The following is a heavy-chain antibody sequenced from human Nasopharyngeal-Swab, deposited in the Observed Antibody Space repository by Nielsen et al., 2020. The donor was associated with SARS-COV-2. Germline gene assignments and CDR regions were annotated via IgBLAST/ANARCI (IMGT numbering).Heavy chain of an antibody. Sequence: GESLKISCAASGFTFSSYGMHWVRQAPGKGLEWVAVIWYDGSNKYYADSVKGRFTISRDNSKNTLYLQMNSLRAEDTAVYYCARDFSSSDADAFDIWGQGTMVTVSS. D-gene: IGHD6-6*01. CDR3: ARDFSSSDADAFDI. J-gene: IGHJ3*02. CDR2: IWYDGSNK. V-gene: IGHV3-33*01. CDR1: GFTFSSYG.